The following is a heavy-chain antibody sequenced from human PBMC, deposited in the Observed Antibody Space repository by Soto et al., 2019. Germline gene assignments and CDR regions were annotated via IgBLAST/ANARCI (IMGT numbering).Heavy chain of an antibody. CDR3: ARARQGAYYFDY. CDR2: IYYSGST. V-gene: IGHV4-59*01. J-gene: IGHJ4*02. CDR1: GGSISSYY. Sequence: KPSETLSLTCTVSGGSISSYYWSWIRQPPGKGLEWIGYIYYSGSTNYNPSLKSRVTISVDTSKNQFSLKLSSVTAADTAVYYCARARQGAYYFDYWGQGTLVTVSS. D-gene: IGHD3-16*01.